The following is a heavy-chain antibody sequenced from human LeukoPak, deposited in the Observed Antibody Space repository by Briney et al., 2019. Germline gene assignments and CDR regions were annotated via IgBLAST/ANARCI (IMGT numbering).Heavy chain of an antibody. Sequence: SETLSLTCTVSGGSISSYYWSWIRQPPGKGLEWIGYIYYGGSTNYNPSLKSRVTISVDTSKNQFSLKLSSVTAADTAVYYCARHPGGRDGFYYFDYWGLGTLVTVSS. CDR3: ARHPGGRDGFYYFDY. CDR1: GGSISSYY. CDR2: IYYGGST. J-gene: IGHJ4*02. D-gene: IGHD5-24*01. V-gene: IGHV4-59*08.